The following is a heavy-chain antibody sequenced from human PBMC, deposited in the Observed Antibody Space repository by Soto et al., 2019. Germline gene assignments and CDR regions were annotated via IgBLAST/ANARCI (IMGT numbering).Heavy chain of an antibody. V-gene: IGHV1-69*01. CDR3: AKRPGGGYLWCGVGGMDV. Sequence: QVQLVQSGAEVKKPGSSVKVSCKASGGTFSSYAISWVRQAPGQGLEWMGGIIPIFGRANYAQKFQGRVTITADESTRHVYMELRTLSSEDAAVYYGAKRPGGGYLWCGVGGMDVWGQGTTVTVSS. J-gene: IGHJ6*02. D-gene: IGHD3-10*01. CDR1: GGTFSSYA. CDR2: IIPIFGRA.